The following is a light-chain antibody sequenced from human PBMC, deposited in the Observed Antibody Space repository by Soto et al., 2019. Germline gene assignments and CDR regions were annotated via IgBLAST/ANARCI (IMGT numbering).Light chain of an antibody. J-gene: IGLJ1*01. CDR2: EVS. CDR3: QVWDRNIEPPGYV. V-gene: IGLV2-14*01. Sequence: QSALTQPASVSGSPGQSITISCTGTSSDIGGYNYVSWYQQHPGKAPKLMIYEVSDRPSGVSNRFSGSKSGNTASLTISRLEAGDEADYYCQVWDRNIEPPGYVFGTGTKLTVL. CDR1: SSDIGGYNY.